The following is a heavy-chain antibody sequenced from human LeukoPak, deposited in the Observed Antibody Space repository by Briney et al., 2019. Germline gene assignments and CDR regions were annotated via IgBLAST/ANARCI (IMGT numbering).Heavy chain of an antibody. CDR3: ARDTGRSIAAAGANWFDP. J-gene: IGHJ5*02. Sequence: SETPSLTCTVSGGSISSSSYYWGWIRQPPGKGLEWIGRIYTSGSTNYNPSLKSRVTMSVDTSKNQFSLKLSSVTAADTAVYYCARDTGRSIAAAGANWFDPWGQGTLVTVSS. V-gene: IGHV4-39*07. D-gene: IGHD6-13*01. CDR2: IYTSGST. CDR1: GGSISSSSYY.